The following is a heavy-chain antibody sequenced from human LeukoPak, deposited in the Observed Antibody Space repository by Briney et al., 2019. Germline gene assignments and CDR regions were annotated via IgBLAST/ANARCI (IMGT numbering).Heavy chain of an antibody. V-gene: IGHV1-69*13. J-gene: IGHJ4*02. Sequence: ASVKVSCKASGYTFTSYGISWVRQAPGQGLEWMGGIIPIFGTANYAQKFQGRVTITADESTSTAYMELSSLRSEDTAVYYCARGWLAETTVVTPYNYWGQGTPVTVSS. CDR3: ARGWLAETTVVTPYNY. D-gene: IGHD4-23*01. CDR1: GYTFTSYG. CDR2: IIPIFGTA.